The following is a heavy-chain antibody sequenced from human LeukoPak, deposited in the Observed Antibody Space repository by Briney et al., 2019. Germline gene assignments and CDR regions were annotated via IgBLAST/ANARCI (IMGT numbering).Heavy chain of an antibody. J-gene: IGHJ4*02. Sequence: GGSLRLSCAASGFTFSNAWMRWVRQAPGKGLEWVGRIKSKTDGGTTDYAAPVKGRFTISRDDSKNALYLQMNSLKTEDTAVYYCTTDLLWFGELLHFDYWGQGTLVTVSS. CDR3: TTDLLWFGELLHFDY. CDR1: GFTFSNAW. V-gene: IGHV3-15*01. D-gene: IGHD3-10*01. CDR2: IKSKTDGGTT.